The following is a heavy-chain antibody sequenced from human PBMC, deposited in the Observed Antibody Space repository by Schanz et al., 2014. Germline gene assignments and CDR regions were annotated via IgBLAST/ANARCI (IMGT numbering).Heavy chain of an antibody. J-gene: IGHJ4*02. Sequence: VQLVESGGGVVQPGTSLRLSCAASGFAFSDYGMHWVRQAPGKGLEWVANIKEDGSDKYYVDSVKGRFTISRDNAKNSLYLQMNSLRAEDTAVYYCAREAAYDWNDCFDYWGQGTLVTVSS. V-gene: IGHV3-7*01. CDR1: GFAFSDYG. CDR2: IKEDGSDK. CDR3: AREAAYDWNDCFDY. D-gene: IGHD1-20*01.